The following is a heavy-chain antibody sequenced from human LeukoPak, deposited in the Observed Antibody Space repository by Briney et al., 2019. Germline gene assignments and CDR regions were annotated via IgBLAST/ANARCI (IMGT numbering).Heavy chain of an antibody. J-gene: IGHJ4*02. Sequence: PGGSLRLSCAASGFTFSDCWMSWVRQAPGKGLEWVANIKPDGSERAYVDSLRGRFTISRDNAKNSLFLQMNGLRAEDAAVYYCVSSRGYWGQGTLVTVSS. CDR2: IKPDGSER. CDR1: GFTFSDCW. V-gene: IGHV3-7*01. CDR3: VSSRGY.